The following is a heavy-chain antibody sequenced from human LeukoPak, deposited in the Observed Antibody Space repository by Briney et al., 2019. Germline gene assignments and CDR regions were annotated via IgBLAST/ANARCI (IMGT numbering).Heavy chain of an antibody. CDR1: GYTFTGHY. Sequence: ASVKVSCKASGYTFTGHYMHWVRQAPGQGLEWMGWINPNSGDTNYAQKFQGRVTMTRDTSINTAYMELRSLRSDDTAVYYCARVASVDYFDYWGQGTLVTVSS. CDR2: INPNSGDT. CDR3: ARVASVDYFDY. D-gene: IGHD6-13*01. J-gene: IGHJ4*02. V-gene: IGHV1-2*02.